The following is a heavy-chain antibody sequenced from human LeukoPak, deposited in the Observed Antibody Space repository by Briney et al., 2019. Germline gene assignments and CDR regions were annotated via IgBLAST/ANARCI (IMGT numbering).Heavy chain of an antibody. J-gene: IGHJ5*02. CDR2: ITGSGGTT. CDR1: GFTFSSYA. Sequence: GGSLRLSCAASGFTFSSYAMSWVRQAPGKGLEWVSAITGSGGTTYYADSVKGRFTISRDNSKKTLYLQMNSLRDEDTVLYYCAKDPMSSGYYENWFDPWGQGTLVTVSS. V-gene: IGHV3-23*01. CDR3: AKDPMSSGYYENWFDP. D-gene: IGHD3-22*01.